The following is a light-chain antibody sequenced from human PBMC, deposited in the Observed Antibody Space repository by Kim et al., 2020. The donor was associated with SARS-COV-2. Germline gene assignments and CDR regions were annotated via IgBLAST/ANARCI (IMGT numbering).Light chain of an antibody. J-gene: IGKJ1*01. CDR3: QQSYSTLGT. V-gene: IGKV1-39*01. Sequence: DIQMTQSPSSLSASVGDRVTITCRASQSISSYLNWYQQKPGKAPKHLIYAASSLQSGVPSRFSGSGSGTDYTLTISSLQPEDFATYYCQQSYSTLGTFGQGTKVDIK. CDR1: QSISSY. CDR2: AAS.